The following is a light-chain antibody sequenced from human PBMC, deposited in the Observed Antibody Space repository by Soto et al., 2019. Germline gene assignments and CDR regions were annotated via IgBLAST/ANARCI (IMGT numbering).Light chain of an antibody. CDR1: QSVSRD. V-gene: IGKV3-11*01. J-gene: IGKJ5*01. Sequence: EIVLTQSPATLSLSPGERATLSCRASQSVSRDLAWDRRKPGQAPRLLIYDASNRATGIPARFSGSGSGTDFTLTISSLEPEDFAVYYCQQRHNWPITFGQGTRLEIK. CDR2: DAS. CDR3: QQRHNWPIT.